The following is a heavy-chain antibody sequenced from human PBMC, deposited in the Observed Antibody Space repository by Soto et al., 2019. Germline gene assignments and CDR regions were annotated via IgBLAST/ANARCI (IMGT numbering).Heavy chain of an antibody. D-gene: IGHD6-19*01. CDR2: IYWDADK. J-gene: IGHJ4*02. V-gene: IGHV2-5*02. Sequence: QITLKESGPTLVKPTQTLTLTCTFSGFSLSSTRMAVGWIRQPPGKALEWLALIYWDADKRYSPFLKSRLTITKDTCNCQVVPTMSNMDPVDTARYYWAHIVVAGLGYYFDYWGQGTLVPSSS. CDR1: GFSLSSTRMA. CDR3: AHIVVAGLGYYFDY.